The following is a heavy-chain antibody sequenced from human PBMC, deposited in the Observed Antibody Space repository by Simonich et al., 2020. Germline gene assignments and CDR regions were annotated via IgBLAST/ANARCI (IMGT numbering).Heavy chain of an antibody. CDR3: ARELSKNGEAAAGYYFDY. D-gene: IGHD6-13*01. CDR2: ISYEGNHK. Sequence: QVQLVESGGGVVQPGRSLRLSCAASGFTFSSYAMHWVRQAPGKGLYGVEVISYEGNHKYYADSVKGPFTISRDNSKNTLYLQMNSLRAEDTAVYYCARELSKNGEAAAGYYFDYWGQGTLVTVSS. J-gene: IGHJ4*02. V-gene: IGHV3-30*07. CDR1: GFTFSSYA.